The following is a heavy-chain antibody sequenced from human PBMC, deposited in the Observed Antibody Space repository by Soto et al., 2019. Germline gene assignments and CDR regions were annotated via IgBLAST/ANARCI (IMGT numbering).Heavy chain of an antibody. V-gene: IGHV3-30-3*01. CDR2: ISYDGSNK. CDR1: GFTFSSYA. Sequence: QVQLVESGGGVVQPGRSLRLSCAASGFTFSSYAMHWVRQAPGKGLEWVAVISYDGSNKYYADSAKGRFTISRDNSKNTLYLQMNSLRAEDTAVYYCARGATAKDYYYYGMDVWGQGTTVTVSS. CDR3: ARGATAKDYYYYGMDV. D-gene: IGHD1-26*01. J-gene: IGHJ6*02.